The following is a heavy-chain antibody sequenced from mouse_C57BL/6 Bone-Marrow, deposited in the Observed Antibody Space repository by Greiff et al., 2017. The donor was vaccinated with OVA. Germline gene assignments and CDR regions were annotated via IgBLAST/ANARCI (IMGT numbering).Heavy chain of an antibody. J-gene: IGHJ1*03. Sequence: EVKLVESGEGLVKPGGSLKLSCAASGFTFSSYAMSWVRQTPEKRLEWVAYISSGGDYIYSADTVKGRFTISRDNARNTLYRQMRSLKSEDTAMYYCTRDPSYYDYDGGYWYFDVWGTGTTVTVSS. CDR2: ISSGGDYI. CDR1: GFTFSSYA. V-gene: IGHV5-9-1*02. CDR3: TRDPSYYDYDGGYWYFDV. D-gene: IGHD2-4*01.